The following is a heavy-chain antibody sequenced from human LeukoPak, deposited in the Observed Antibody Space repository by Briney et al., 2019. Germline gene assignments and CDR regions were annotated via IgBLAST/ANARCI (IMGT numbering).Heavy chain of an antibody. CDR1: GFAFSNYA. CDR3: AKWGDYDILTGYYDSDY. J-gene: IGHJ4*02. V-gene: IGHV3-23*01. D-gene: IGHD3-9*01. Sequence: GASLRLSCAASGFAFSNYAMSWVRQAPGKGLEWVSAIVGSGGSTYYADSVKGRFTISRDNPKNTLYLQMNSLRAEDTAVYYCAKWGDYDILTGYYDSDYWGQGTLVTVSS. CDR2: IVGSGGST.